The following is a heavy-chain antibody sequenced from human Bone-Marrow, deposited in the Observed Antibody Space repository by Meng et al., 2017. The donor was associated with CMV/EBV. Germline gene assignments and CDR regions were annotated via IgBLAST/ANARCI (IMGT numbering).Heavy chain of an antibody. V-gene: IGHV4-39*02. D-gene: IGHD5-24*01. CDR2: IYYSGST. J-gene: IGHJ3*02. CDR3: ARDEDGSRPNDAFDI. CDR1: GGSISSSSYY. Sequence: SETLSLTCTVSGGSISSSSYYWAWIRQPPGKGLEWIGSIYYSGSTYYNPSLKSRVTMSVDTSKNQFSLKLSSVTAADTAVYYCARDEDGSRPNDAFDIWGQGTMVTVS.